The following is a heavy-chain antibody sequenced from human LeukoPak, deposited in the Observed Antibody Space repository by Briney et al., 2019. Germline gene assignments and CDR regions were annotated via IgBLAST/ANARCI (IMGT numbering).Heavy chain of an antibody. D-gene: IGHD2-2*01. Sequence: SETPSLTCTVSGGSISSSSYYWGWIRQPPGKGLEWIGSVYYSGSTYYNPSLKSRVTISVDTSKNQFSLKLSSVTAADTAVYYCARELGYCSSTSCYGGMVADYWGQGTLVTVSS. CDR1: GGSISSSSYY. CDR3: ARELGYCSSTSCYGGMVADY. CDR2: VYYSGST. V-gene: IGHV4-39*07. J-gene: IGHJ4*02.